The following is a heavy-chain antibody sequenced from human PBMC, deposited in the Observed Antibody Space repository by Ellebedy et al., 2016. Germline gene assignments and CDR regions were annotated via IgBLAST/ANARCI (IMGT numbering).Heavy chain of an antibody. CDR3: ARVSEIVATLNWFDP. CDR2: ISAYNGNT. J-gene: IGHJ5*02. CDR1: GYTFTSYG. V-gene: IGHV1-18*04. D-gene: IGHD5-12*01. Sequence: ASVKVSCKASGYTFTSYGISWVRQAPGQGLEWMGWISAYNGNTNYAQKLQGRVTMTTDTSTSTAYMELRSLRSDDTAVYYCARVSEIVATLNWFDPWGQGTLVTVSS.